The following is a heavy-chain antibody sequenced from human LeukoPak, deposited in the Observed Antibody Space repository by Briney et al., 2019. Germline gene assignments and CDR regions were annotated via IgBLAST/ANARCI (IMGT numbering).Heavy chain of an antibody. CDR1: GFTFSSYA. CDR3: AKSPGYGDYLFDY. Sequence: GGSLRLSCAASGFTFSSYAMSWVRQAPGKGLEWVSAISGSGGSTYYADSVKGRFTISRDNSKTTLYLQMNSLRAEDTAVYYCAKSPGYGDYLFDYWGQGTLVTVSS. J-gene: IGHJ4*02. CDR2: ISGSGGST. D-gene: IGHD4-17*01. V-gene: IGHV3-23*01.